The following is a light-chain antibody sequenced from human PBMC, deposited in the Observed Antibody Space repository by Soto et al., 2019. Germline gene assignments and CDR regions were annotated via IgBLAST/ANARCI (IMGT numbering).Light chain of an antibody. CDR3: QQYNNWSRT. CDR1: QSVSSN. V-gene: IGKV3-15*01. CDR2: GAS. J-gene: IGKJ2*01. Sequence: EIVMTQSPATLSVSPGERATLSCRASQSVSSNLAWYQQKPGQAPRLLIYGASTRATGIPARFSGSGSGTGFTLTISSLQSEDFEVYYCQQYNNWSRTFGQGTKLEIK.